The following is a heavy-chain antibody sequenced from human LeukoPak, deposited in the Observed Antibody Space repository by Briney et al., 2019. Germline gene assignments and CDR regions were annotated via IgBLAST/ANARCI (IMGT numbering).Heavy chain of an antibody. Sequence: GGSLRLSCAASGFTFSSYSMNWVRQAPGKGLEWVSSISSSGSYIYYADSVKGRFTISRDNARNSLYLQLNSLRAEDTAVYYCARDRGDGYKNRGSYQDYWGQGTLVTVSS. CDR1: GFTFSSYS. J-gene: IGHJ4*02. CDR3: ARDRGDGYKNRGSYQDY. V-gene: IGHV3-21*06. CDR2: ISSSGSYI. D-gene: IGHD5-24*01.